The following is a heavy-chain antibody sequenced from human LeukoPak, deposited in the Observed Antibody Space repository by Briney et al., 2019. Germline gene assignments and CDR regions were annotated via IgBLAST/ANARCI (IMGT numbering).Heavy chain of an antibody. V-gene: IGHV3-20*04. CDR3: ARDRSLGVLRYFDWLLPYYMDV. J-gene: IGHJ6*03. Sequence: GGSLRLSCAASGFTFSSYAMSWVRQAPGKGLEWVSGINWNGGSTGYADSVKGRLTISRDNAKNSLYLQMNSLRAEDTALYYCARDRSLGVLRYFDWLLPYYMDVWGKGTTVTVSS. CDR2: INWNGGST. CDR1: GFTFSSYA. D-gene: IGHD3-9*01.